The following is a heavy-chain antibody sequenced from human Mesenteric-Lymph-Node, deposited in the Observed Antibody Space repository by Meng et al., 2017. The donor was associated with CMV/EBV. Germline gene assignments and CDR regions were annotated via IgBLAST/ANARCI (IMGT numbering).Heavy chain of an antibody. CDR2: VYQSGTS. V-gene: IGHV4-38-2*01. D-gene: IGHD3-3*01. CDR1: GYSISSGYY. CDR3: ARRRYDFWSGYIYGMDV. Sequence: SETLSLTCSVSGYSISSGYYWGWIRQSPGKGLEWIGSVYQSGTSYHNPSLKSRVTMSIDTSKNQFSLKLSAVTAADTAVYYCARRRYDFWSGYIYGMDVWGQGTTVTVSS. J-gene: IGHJ6*02.